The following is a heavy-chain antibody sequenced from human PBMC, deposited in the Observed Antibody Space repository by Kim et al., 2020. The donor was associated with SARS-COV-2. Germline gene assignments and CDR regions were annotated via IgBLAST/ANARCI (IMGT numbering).Heavy chain of an antibody. V-gene: IGHV3-30*04. CDR3: AREGPGCSGGSCYLRPYYYYGMDV. Sequence: GGSLRLSCAASGFTFSSYAMHWVRQAPGKGLEWVAVISYDGSNKYYADSVKGRFTISRDNSKNTLYLQMNSLRAEDTAVYYCAREGPGCSGGSCYLRPYYYYGMDVWGQGTTVPVSS. CDR1: GFTFSSYA. D-gene: IGHD2-15*01. CDR2: ISYDGSNK. J-gene: IGHJ6*02.